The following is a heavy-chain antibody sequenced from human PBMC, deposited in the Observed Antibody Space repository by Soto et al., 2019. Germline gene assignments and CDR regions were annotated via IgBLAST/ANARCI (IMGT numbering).Heavy chain of an antibody. CDR3: AKGAYCSNGVCPNDYYYYYMDV. CDR2: ISGSGGST. CDR1: GFTFNNYA. J-gene: IGHJ6*03. D-gene: IGHD2-8*01. V-gene: IGHV3-23*01. Sequence: GGSLRLSCAVSGFTFNNYAMSWVRQAPGKGLEWVSSISGSGGSTYYADSVKGRFDISRDKSKNTLYLQMNTLRAEDTALYYCAKGAYCSNGVCPNDYYYYYMDVWGKGTTVTVSS.